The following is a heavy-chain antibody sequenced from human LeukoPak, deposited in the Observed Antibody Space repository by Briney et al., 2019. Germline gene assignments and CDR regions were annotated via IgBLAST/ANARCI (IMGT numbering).Heavy chain of an antibody. J-gene: IGHJ5*02. CDR2: IKQDGSEK. Sequence: GGSLRLSCAASGFTFSSYWMSWVRQAPGKGLEWVANIKQDGSEKYYVDSVKGRFTISRDNAKNSLYLQMNSLRAEDTAVYYCAKMVVVMPNWFDPWGQGTLVTVSS. D-gene: IGHD3-22*01. CDR3: AKMVVVMPNWFDP. V-gene: IGHV3-7*03. CDR1: GFTFSSYW.